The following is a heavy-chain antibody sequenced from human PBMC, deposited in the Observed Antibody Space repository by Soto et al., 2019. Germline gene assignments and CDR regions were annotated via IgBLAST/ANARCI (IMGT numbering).Heavy chain of an antibody. D-gene: IGHD2-2*02. V-gene: IGHV5-51*01. CDR2: IYPGDSDT. CDR1: GYSFTSYW. CDR3: ETSNHQLLYEAWEYYYYGMDV. Sequence: GESLKISCKGSGYSFTSYWIGWVRQMPGKGLEWMGIIYPGDSDTRYSPSFQGQVTISADKSISTAYLQWSSLKASDTAMYYCETSNHQLLYEAWEYYYYGMDVWGQGTTVTVSS. J-gene: IGHJ6*02.